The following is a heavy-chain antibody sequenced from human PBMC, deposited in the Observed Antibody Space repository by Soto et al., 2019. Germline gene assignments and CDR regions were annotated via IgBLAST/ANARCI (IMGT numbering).Heavy chain of an antibody. V-gene: IGHV3-74*01. CDR1: GFPFSSYW. CDR2: IKYDGTIT. J-gene: IGHJ6*03. Sequence: EVQLVESGGGSVQPGGSLRLSCAASGFPFSSYWIHWVRQAPGKGLVWVSRIKYDGTITNYADSLKGRLTISRDNAENTVYRQMNSLRGEDTAVYYCVRGAKGGYYVDVWGKGTTVTVSS. CDR3: VRGAKGGYYVDV. D-gene: IGHD6-13*01.